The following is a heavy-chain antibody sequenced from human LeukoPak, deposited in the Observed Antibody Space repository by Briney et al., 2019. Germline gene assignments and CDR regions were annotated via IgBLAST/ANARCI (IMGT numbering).Heavy chain of an antibody. V-gene: IGHV3-73*01. CDR1: GFTFSGSA. CDR3: TRGEGDTATREFDY. Sequence: AGGSLRLSCATSGFTFSGSAIHWVRQASGKGLEWVGRIRSKANNYATAYAASVKGRFTIFRDDSKNAAYLQMNSLKTEDTAVYYCTRGEGDTATREFDYWGQGTLVTVSS. D-gene: IGHD5-18*01. J-gene: IGHJ4*02. CDR2: IRSKANNYAT.